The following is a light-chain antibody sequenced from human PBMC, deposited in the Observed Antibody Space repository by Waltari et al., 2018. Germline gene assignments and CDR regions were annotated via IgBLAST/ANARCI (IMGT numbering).Light chain of an antibody. J-gene: IGKJ1*01. V-gene: IGKV2-29*02. CDR3: MQGVHLPPT. CDR2: ELS. Sequence: DVVMTQSPLSLSVTPGQSASIPCNSSTSLRHTDGKTYLYWYLPSPGQSPQLLIFELSSRFSGVPDRFSGSGSDTEFTLKISRVEAEDVGLYYCMQGVHLPPTFGQGTRVDIK. CDR1: TSLRHTDGKTY.